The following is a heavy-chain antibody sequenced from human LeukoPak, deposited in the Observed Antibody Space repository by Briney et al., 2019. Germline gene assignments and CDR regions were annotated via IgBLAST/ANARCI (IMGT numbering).Heavy chain of an antibody. V-gene: IGHV3-9*03. CDR2: ISWNSGSI. J-gene: IGHJ4*02. CDR1: GFTFDDYT. D-gene: IGHD2-2*01. CDR3: AKSTVPAATNSYYFDY. Sequence: GRSLRLSCAASGFTFDDYTMHWVRQAPGKGLEWVSGISWNSGSIGYADSVKGRFTISRDNAKNSLYLQMNSLRAEDMALYYCAKSTVPAATNSYYFDYWGQGTLVTVSS.